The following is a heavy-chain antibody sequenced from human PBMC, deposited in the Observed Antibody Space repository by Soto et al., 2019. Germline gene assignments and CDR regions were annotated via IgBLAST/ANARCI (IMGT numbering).Heavy chain of an antibody. D-gene: IGHD3-10*01. CDR3: ARAAGSRYYYYYGMDV. Sequence: SETLSLTCTVSGGSISSSSYYWGWIRQPPGKGLEWIGSIYYSGSTYYNPSLKSRVTISVDTSKNQFSLKLSSVTAADTAVYYCARAAGSRYYYYYGMDVWGQGTTVTVSS. V-gene: IGHV4-39*01. CDR2: IYYSGST. J-gene: IGHJ6*02. CDR1: GGSISSSSYY.